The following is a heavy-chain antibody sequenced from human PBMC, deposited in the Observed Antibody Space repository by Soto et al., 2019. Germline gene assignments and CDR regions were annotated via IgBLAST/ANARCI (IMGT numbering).Heavy chain of an antibody. Sequence: SETLSLTCTVSNASISSRKWWTWVRQTPGKGLEWIGEIYHSGSINHNPSLKSRVTMSLDKSKNQFSLKMTSVTAADTAVYYCARDKITGLFDYWGQGTLVT. CDR3: ARDKITGLFDY. J-gene: IGHJ4*02. V-gene: IGHV4-4*02. CDR1: NASISSRKW. D-gene: IGHD2-8*02. CDR2: IYHSGSI.